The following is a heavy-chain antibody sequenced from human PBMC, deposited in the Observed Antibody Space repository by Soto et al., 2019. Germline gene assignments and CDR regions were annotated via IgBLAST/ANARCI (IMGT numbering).Heavy chain of an antibody. CDR2: ISSSSSYI. CDR1: GFTFSSYS. CDR3: AREVYPRITMIVVVSQFFAD. V-gene: IGHV3-21*01. Sequence: PGGSLSLSCAASGFTFSSYSMNWVRQAPGKGLEWVSSISSSSSYIYYADSVKGRFTISRDNAKNSLYLQMNSLRAEDTAVYYCAREVYPRITMIVVVSQFFADWGKETIVTFAS. D-gene: IGHD3-22*01. J-gene: IGHJ4*02.